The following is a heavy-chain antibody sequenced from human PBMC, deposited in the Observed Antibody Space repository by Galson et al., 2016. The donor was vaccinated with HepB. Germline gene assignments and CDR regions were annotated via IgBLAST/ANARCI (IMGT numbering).Heavy chain of an antibody. D-gene: IGHD3-22*01. J-gene: IGHJ5*02. V-gene: IGHV3-7*04. CDR3: AGGAYYYDSSGYLPGGWFDP. CDR2: IKQDGSEK. Sequence: SLRLSCADSGFTFSSYWMSWVRQAPGKGLEWVANIKQDGSEKYYVDSVKGRFTISRDNAENSLYLQMNSLRAEDTAVYYCAGGAYYYDSSGYLPGGWFDPWGQGPLVTVSS. CDR1: GFTFSSYW.